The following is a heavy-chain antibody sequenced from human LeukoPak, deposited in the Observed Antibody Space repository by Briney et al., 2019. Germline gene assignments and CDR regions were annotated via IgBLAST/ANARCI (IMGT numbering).Heavy chain of an antibody. CDR3: AREGIVAVPAAMFY. J-gene: IGHJ4*02. D-gene: IGHD2-2*01. CDR1: GGTFSSYA. CDR2: IIPIFGTA. Sequence: GSSVKVSCKASGGTFSSYAISLVRRAPGQGLEWMGGIIPIFGTANYAQKFQGRVTITADESTSTAYMELSSLRSEDTAVYYCAREGIVAVPAAMFYWGQGTLVTVSS. V-gene: IGHV1-69*01.